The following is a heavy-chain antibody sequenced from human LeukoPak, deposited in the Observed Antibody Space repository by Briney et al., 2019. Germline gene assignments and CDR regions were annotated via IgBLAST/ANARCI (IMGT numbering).Heavy chain of an antibody. Sequence: GGSLRLSCAASGFTFSDYALHWVRQAPGKGLEWVAVVSYDGSNIYYADSVKGRFTISRDNSKNTLYLQMNSLRAEDTAAYYCARDPRAYCSSTSCYAFDYWGQGSPVTVSS. CDR2: VSYDGSNI. J-gene: IGHJ4*02. CDR3: ARDPRAYCSSTSCYAFDY. V-gene: IGHV3-30*04. D-gene: IGHD2-2*01. CDR1: GFTFSDYA.